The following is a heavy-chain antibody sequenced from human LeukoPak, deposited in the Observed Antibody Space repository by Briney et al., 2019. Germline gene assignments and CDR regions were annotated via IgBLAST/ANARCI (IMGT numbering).Heavy chain of an antibody. Sequence: SETLPLTRAVYGGSFSGYFWSWVRQPAGMGLEWIGEINHSGSTKYSPSLKSRVTISVDTSKNQFSLNLNSVTAADTAVYYCAGVPTSSWPSPDYWGQGTLVTVSS. CDR3: AGVPTSSWPSPDY. D-gene: IGHD6-13*01. CDR2: INHSGST. J-gene: IGHJ4*02. V-gene: IGHV4-34*01. CDR1: GGSFSGYF.